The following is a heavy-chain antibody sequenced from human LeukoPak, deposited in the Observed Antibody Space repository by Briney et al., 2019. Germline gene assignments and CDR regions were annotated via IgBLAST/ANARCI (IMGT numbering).Heavy chain of an antibody. D-gene: IGHD3-10*01. V-gene: IGHV1-46*01. CDR2: INPTGGST. CDR3: ARDPLGDAFDI. CDR1: GYTFTSYY. Sequence: GASVKVSCKASGYTFTSYYMHWVRQAPGQGLEWMGLINPTGGSTGYAQKFQGRVTMTRDMSTSTAYMELSSLRSEDTAVYYCARDPLGDAFDIWGQGTMVTVSS. J-gene: IGHJ3*02.